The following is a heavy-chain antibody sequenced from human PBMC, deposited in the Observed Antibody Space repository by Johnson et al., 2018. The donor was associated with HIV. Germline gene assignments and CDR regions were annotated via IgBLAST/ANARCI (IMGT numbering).Heavy chain of an antibody. CDR3: ARNSHSSNWYEWEAFDI. CDR2: ISYDGSNK. V-gene: IGHV3-30*14. J-gene: IGHJ3*02. D-gene: IGHD6-13*01. Sequence: QVQLVESGGGVVQPGRSLRLSCAASAFTFRSYSMHWVRQAPGKRLEWVAVISYDGSNKYYAYSVKCRFTISRDLSKNTLSLQMNSLRAEDTAVYYCARNSHSSNWYEWEAFDIWGQGTMVTVSS. CDR1: AFTFRSYS.